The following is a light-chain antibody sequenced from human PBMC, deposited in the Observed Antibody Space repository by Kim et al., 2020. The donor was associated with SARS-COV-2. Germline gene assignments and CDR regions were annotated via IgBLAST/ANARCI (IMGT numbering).Light chain of an antibody. CDR1: QGISSA. CDR3: QQFNSYLFT. Sequence: ASVGDRVTITGRVIQGISSALAGDQQKPGKAPKLLIYDASSLESGVPSRFSGSGSGTDFTLTISSLQPEDFATYYCQQFNSYLFTFGPGTKVDIK. V-gene: IGKV1-13*02. J-gene: IGKJ3*01. CDR2: DAS.